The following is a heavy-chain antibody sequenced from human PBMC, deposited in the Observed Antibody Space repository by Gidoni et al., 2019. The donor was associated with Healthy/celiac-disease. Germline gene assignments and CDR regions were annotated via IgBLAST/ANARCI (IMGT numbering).Heavy chain of an antibody. D-gene: IGHD2-2*01. CDR3: ARVREGIVVVPAASAQRAFDI. V-gene: IGHV1-8*01. CDR2: MNPNSGKT. CDR1: GYTFTSYD. J-gene: IGHJ3*02. Sequence: QVQLVQSGAEVKKPGASVTVSCKASGYTFTSYDINWVRQATGQGLEWMGWMNPNSGKTGYAQKFQGRVTMTRNTSISTAYMELSSLRSEDTAVYYCARVREGIVVVPAASAQRAFDIWGQGTMVTVSA.